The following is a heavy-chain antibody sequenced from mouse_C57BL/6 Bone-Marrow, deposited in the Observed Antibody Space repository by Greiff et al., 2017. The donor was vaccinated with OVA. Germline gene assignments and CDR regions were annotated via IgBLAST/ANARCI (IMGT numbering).Heavy chain of an antibody. J-gene: IGHJ1*03. CDR3: ARSLWSFDV. CDR1: GFSLSTSGMG. V-gene: IGHV8-12*01. CDR2: IYWDDDK. Sequence: QVTLKVSGPGILQSSQTLSLTCSFSGFSLSTSGMGVSWIRQPSGQGLEWLAHIYWDDDKRYKPSLKSRLTISKDTSSNQVFLNITTVDTAVTATSCCARSLWSFDVWGTGTTVTVSS.